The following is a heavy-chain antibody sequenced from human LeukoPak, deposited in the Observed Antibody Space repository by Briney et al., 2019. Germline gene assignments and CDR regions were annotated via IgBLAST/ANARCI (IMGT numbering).Heavy chain of an antibody. V-gene: IGHV3-11*01. J-gene: IGHJ3*02. CDR1: GFTFSDYY. Sequence: GGSLRLSCAASGFTFSDYYMSWTRQAPGKGLEWVSYISSSGSTIYYADSVKGRFTISRDNAKNSLYLQMNSLRAEDTAVYYCASPITYYCGSGRHAFDIWGQGTMVTVSS. CDR2: ISSSGSTI. D-gene: IGHD3-10*01. CDR3: ASPITYYCGSGRHAFDI.